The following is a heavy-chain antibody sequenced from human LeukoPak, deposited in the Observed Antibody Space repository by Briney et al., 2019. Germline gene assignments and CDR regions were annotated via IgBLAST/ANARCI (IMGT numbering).Heavy chain of an antibody. CDR1: GGSISSSSYY. V-gene: IGHV4-61*05. J-gene: IGHJ4*02. CDR3: AGGLVAAIHPFFHY. D-gene: IGHD2-15*01. Sequence: NPSETLSLTCTVSGGSISSSSYYWGWIRQPPGKGLEWIGYIYYSGSTNYNPSLKSRVTISVDTSKNQFSLKLSSVTAADTAVYYCAGGLVAAIHPFFHYWGQGTLVPVSS. CDR2: IYYSGST.